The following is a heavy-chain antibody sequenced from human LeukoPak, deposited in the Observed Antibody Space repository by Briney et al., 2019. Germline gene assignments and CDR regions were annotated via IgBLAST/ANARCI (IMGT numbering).Heavy chain of an antibody. CDR1: GFTFSSYG. J-gene: IGHJ4*02. Sequence: PGGSLRLSCAASGFTFSSYGMHWVRQAPGKGLEWVAFIRYDGSNKYYADSVKGRFTISRDNSKNTLYLQMNSLRAEDTAVYYCARSPSYYYGSGSPFDYWGQGTLVTVSS. CDR2: IRYDGSNK. CDR3: ARSPSYYYGSGSPFDY. V-gene: IGHV3-30*02. D-gene: IGHD3-10*01.